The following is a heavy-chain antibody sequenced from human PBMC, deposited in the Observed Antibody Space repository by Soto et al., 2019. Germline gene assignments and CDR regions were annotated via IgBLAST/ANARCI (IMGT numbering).Heavy chain of an antibody. CDR2: ISYDGSNK. V-gene: IGHV3-30*18. J-gene: IGHJ4*02. CDR1: GFTFSSYG. CDR3: AKDLPPPYDILTGPDY. Sequence: PVGSLRLSCAASGFTFSSYGMHWVRQAPGKGLEWVAVISYDGSNKYYADSVKGRFTISRDNSKNTLYLQMNSLRAEDTAVYYCAKDLPPPYDILTGPDYWGQGTLVTVSS. D-gene: IGHD3-9*01.